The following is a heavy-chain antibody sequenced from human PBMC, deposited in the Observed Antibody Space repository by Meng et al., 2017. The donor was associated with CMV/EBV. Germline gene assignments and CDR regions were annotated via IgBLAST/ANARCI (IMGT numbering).Heavy chain of an antibody. CDR3: ARQLARIAVADTDHDAFDI. CDR2: INPSGGST. CDR1: GYTFTSYY. Sequence: ASVKVSCKASGYTFTSYYMHWVRQAPGQGLEWIGIINPSGGSTSYAQKFQGRVTMTRDTSTSTVYMELSSLRSEDTAVYYCARQLARIAVADTDHDAFDIWGQGTMVTVSS. V-gene: IGHV1-46*01. D-gene: IGHD6-19*01. J-gene: IGHJ3*02.